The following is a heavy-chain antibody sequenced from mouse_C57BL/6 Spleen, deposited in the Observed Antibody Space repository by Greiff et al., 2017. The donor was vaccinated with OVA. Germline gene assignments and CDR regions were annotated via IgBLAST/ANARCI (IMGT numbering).Heavy chain of an antibody. J-gene: IGHJ1*03. D-gene: IGHD1-1*01. CDR2: IYPGGGDT. CDR1: GYAFSSSW. V-gene: IGHV1-82*01. CDR3: AREYYYGSSYLWYFDV. Sequence: QVQLKESGPELVKPGASVKISCKASGYAFSSSWMNWVKQRPGKGLEWIGRIYPGGGDTNYNGKFKGKATLTADKSSSTAYMQLSSLTSEDSAVYFCAREYYYGSSYLWYFDVWGTGTTVTVSS.